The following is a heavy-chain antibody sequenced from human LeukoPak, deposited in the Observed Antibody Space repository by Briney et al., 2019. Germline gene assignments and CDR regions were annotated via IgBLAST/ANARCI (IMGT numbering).Heavy chain of an antibody. CDR1: GFTFSSYA. CDR2: FSSDGNDR. J-gene: IGHJ4*02. Sequence: PGGSLRLSCAASGFTFSSYALHWVRQTPGKGLEWVAGFSSDGNDRFYADSVKGRFTISRDKSKNTVFLQMSSLRAEDTAVYYCAREGELRDFFDYWGPGTLVTVS. CDR3: AREGELRDFFDY. D-gene: IGHD2-21*01. V-gene: IGHV3-30*15.